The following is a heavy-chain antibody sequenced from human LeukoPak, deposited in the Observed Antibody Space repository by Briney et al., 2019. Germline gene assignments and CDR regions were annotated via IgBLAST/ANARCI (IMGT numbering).Heavy chain of an antibody. CDR1: GYNFNNHD. V-gene: IGHV1-8*01. D-gene: IGHD3-22*01. CDR2: MNPNSGNA. CDR3: AKSSGDYFFDY. J-gene: IGHJ4*02. Sequence: ASVKVSCKASGYNFNNHDINWVRQAIGQGLEWLGRMNPNSGNAAYAQKLQGRVTMTWDSSTNTAYLEVIALRSDDTAVYYCAKSSGDYFFDYWGQGTLVTVSS.